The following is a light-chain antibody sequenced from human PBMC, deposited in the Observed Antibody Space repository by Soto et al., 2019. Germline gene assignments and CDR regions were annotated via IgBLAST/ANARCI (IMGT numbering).Light chain of an antibody. Sequence: DIQMTQSPPSLSASVADRVTITCRTSQSISSYLNWYQQKPGKVPKLLIYAASSLQSGVPSRFSGSGSGTDFTLTISSLQPEDFATYYCQQSYSTPRTFGQGTKVDIK. J-gene: IGKJ1*01. CDR2: AAS. CDR3: QQSYSTPRT. CDR1: QSISSY. V-gene: IGKV1-39*01.